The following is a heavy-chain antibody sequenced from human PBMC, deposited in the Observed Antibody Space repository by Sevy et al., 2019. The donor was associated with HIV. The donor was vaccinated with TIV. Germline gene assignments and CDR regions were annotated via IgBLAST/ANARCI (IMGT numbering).Heavy chain of an antibody. V-gene: IGHV3-23*01. CDR1: GFSFSNNA. CDR3: ATGDTAMITDLDY. D-gene: IGHD5-18*01. Sequence: GWSLRLSCGASGFSFSNNAMNWVRQAPGKGPEWVSGIDSGGLTYYADSVKGRFTISRDNSMEMLFLQMNSLRPDDTAVYYCATGDTAMITDLDYWGQGTLVTVSS. CDR2: IDSGGLT. J-gene: IGHJ4*02.